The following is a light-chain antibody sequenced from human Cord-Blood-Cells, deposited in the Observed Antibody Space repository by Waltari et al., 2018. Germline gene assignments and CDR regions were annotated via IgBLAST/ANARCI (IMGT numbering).Light chain of an antibody. CDR3: QAWDSSHVV. CDR1: KSGDKY. Sequence: SYELTQPPSVSVSPGQTASITCSGDKSGDKYACWYQQKPGQSPVLCIYQDSKRPSGIPERFSGSNSGNTATLTISGTQAMDEADYYCQAWDSSHVVFGGGTKLTVL. J-gene: IGLJ2*01. CDR2: QDS. V-gene: IGLV3-1*01.